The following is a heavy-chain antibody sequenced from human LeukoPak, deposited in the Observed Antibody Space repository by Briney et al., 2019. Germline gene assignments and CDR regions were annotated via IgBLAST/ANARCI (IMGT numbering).Heavy chain of an antibody. D-gene: IGHD5-24*01. CDR2: IYYSGST. CDR1: GGSISSGDYY. V-gene: IGHV4-30-4*08. J-gene: IGHJ4*02. Sequence: SETLSLTCTVSGGSISSGDYYWSWIRQPPGKGLEWIGYIYYSGSTYYNPSLKSRVTISVDTSKNQFSLKLSSVTAADTAVYYCARGDGYNEWFVDYWGQGTLVTVSS. CDR3: ARGDGYNEWFVDY.